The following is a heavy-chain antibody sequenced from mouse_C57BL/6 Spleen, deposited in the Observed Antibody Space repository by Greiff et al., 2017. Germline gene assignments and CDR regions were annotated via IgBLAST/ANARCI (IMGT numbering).Heavy chain of an antibody. V-gene: IGHV1-54*01. CDR2: INPGSGGT. CDR3: ARSMDYAMGY. J-gene: IGHJ4*01. CDR1: GYAFTNYL. Sequence: QVQLQQSGAELVRPGTSVKVSCKASGYAFTNYLIEWVKQRPGQGLEWIGVINPGSGGTNYNEKFKGKATLTADKSSSTAYMQLSSLTSEDSAVYFCARSMDYAMGYWGQGTSVTVSS.